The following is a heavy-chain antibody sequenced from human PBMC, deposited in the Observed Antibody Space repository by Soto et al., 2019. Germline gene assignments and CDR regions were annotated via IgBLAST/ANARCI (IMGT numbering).Heavy chain of an antibody. Sequence: SETLSLTCTVSGGSISGYYWSWIRQPAGKRLEWIGRIYASGNTNKNPSLKSRVTVSVDTSKNQFSLRLNSVTAADTAVYYCARVGRTRATVTTDAFDVWGQGTKVTGSS. CDR2: IYASGNT. D-gene: IGHD4-17*01. CDR1: GGSISGYY. J-gene: IGHJ3*01. V-gene: IGHV4-4*07. CDR3: ARVGRTRATVTTDAFDV.